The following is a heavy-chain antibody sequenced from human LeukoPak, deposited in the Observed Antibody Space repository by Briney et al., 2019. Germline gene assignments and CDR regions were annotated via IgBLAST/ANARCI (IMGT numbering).Heavy chain of an antibody. CDR1: GGSISSGDYY. CDR3: ARENPSGYYNRPIDY. Sequence: PSETLSLTCTVSGGSISSGDYYWSWIRQPPGKGLEWIGYIYYSGSTHYNPSLKSRVTMSVDTSKNQFSLKLSSVTAADTAIYYCARENPSGYYNRPIDYWGQGTLVTVSS. CDR2: IYYSGST. D-gene: IGHD3-22*01. J-gene: IGHJ4*02. V-gene: IGHV4-61*08.